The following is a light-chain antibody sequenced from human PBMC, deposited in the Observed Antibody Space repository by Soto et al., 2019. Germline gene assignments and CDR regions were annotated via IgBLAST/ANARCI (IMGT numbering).Light chain of an antibody. CDR3: QQYGSSVT. V-gene: IGKV3-20*01. J-gene: IGKJ1*01. Sequence: EIVLTQSPGTLSLSPGEGATLSCRASRSVKSTYLAWYQQKPGQAPRLLIYAVSSRATGIPDRFSGSGSGTDFTLTISRLEPEDFAVYYCQQYGSSVTFGQGTKVEIK. CDR1: RSVKSTY. CDR2: AVS.